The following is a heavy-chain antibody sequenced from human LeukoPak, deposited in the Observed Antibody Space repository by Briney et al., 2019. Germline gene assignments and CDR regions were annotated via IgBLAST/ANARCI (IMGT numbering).Heavy chain of an antibody. V-gene: IGHV3-23*01. CDR3: AKGSSGYFVDL. J-gene: IGHJ5*02. D-gene: IGHD3-22*01. CDR2: ISESGGST. Sequence: GGSLRLSCVVSGITLSNYAMSWVRQAPGKGLEWVSGISESGGSTKYADSVKGRFTISRDNSLNTVYLQMNSLRAEDTALYYCAKGSSGYFVDLWGQGTLVTVSS. CDR1: GITLSNYA.